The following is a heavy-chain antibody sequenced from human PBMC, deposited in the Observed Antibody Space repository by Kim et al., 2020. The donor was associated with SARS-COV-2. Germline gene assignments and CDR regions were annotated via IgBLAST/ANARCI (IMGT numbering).Heavy chain of an antibody. Sequence: GGSLRLSCAASGFTFDDYAMHWVRQAPGKGLEWVSGISWNSGSIGYADSVKGRFTISRDNAKNSLYLQMNSLRAEDTALYYCAKGISPYLGGAYSSGNNWFDPWGQGTLVTVSS. CDR1: GFTFDDYA. D-gene: IGHD6-19*01. V-gene: IGHV3-9*01. CDR2: ISWNSGSI. CDR3: AKGISPYLGGAYSSGNNWFDP. J-gene: IGHJ5*02.